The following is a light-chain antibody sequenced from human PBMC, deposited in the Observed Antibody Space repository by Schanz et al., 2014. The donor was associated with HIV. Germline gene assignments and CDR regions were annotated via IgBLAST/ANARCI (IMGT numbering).Light chain of an antibody. CDR2: DAS. CDR1: QSFTSH. Sequence: EIVMTQSPATLYVSPGERATLSCRASQSFTSHLAWFQLKPGQPPRLLIYDASHRAAGVPARFSGSGSGTDFTLIISSLEPEDFAIYYCQQRTNRPPGFTFGPGTKVEIK. CDR3: QQRTNRPPGFT. V-gene: IGKV3-11*01. J-gene: IGKJ3*01.